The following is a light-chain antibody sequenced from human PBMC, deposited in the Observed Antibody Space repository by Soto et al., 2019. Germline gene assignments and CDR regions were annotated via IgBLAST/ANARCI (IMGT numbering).Light chain of an antibody. J-gene: IGKJ2*01. CDR3: QQYGSSQYT. V-gene: IGKV3-20*01. CDR2: GAS. Sequence: EIVMTQSPGTLSLSPGERATLSCRASQSVNNNYLAWYQQKPGQAPRPLIYGASSRATGTPDRISGSGSGTDFTLTISRLEPEDFAVYYCQQYGSSQYTFGQGTKLEIK. CDR1: QSVNNNY.